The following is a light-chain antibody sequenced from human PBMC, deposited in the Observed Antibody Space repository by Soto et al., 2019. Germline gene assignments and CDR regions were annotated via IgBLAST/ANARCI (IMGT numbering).Light chain of an antibody. V-gene: IGLV2-23*02. CDR3: CAYAGSGTVV. CDR2: EVS. CDR1: SSDVGRYNH. J-gene: IGLJ3*02. Sequence: QSALTQPASVSGSPGQSITISCTGTSSDVGRYNHVSWYQHHPGKAPKLIISEVSNRPSGVSNRFSGSKSGYTASLTISGLQAEDEADYYCCAYAGSGTVVFGGGTKLTVL.